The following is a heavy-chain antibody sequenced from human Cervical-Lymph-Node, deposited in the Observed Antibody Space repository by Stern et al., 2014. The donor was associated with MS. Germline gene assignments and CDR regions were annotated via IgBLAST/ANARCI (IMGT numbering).Heavy chain of an antibody. CDR3: ARVNEGFWYLDL. CDR1: GFTFSSYS. Sequence: EVQLVESGGGLVKPVGSLRLSCAASGFTFSSYSMNWVRQAPGKGLEWVSSISSSGSFIYYADSVKGRFTISRDNAKNSLYLQMNSLRAEDTALYYCARVNEGFWYLDLWGRGTLVTASS. CDR2: ISSSGSFI. V-gene: IGHV3-21*01. J-gene: IGHJ2*01.